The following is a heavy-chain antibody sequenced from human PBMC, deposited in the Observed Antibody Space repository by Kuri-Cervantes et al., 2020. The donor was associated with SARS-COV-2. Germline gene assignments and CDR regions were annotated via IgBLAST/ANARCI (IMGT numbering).Heavy chain of an antibody. V-gene: IGHV4-59*01. D-gene: IGHD4-23*01. Sequence: GSLRLSCAVYGGSFSGYYWSWIRQPPGKGLEWIGYIYYSGSTNYNPSLKSRVTISVDTSKNQFSLKLSSVTAADTAVYYCARDGNYGGNSGFDYWGQGTLVTVSS. CDR2: IYYSGST. CDR3: ARDGNYGGNSGFDY. CDR1: GGSFSGYY. J-gene: IGHJ4*02.